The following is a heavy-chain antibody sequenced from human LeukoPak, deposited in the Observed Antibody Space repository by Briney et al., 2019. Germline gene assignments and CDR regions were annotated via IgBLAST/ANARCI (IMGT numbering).Heavy chain of an antibody. CDR2: IYPGDSDT. J-gene: IGHJ4*02. D-gene: IGHD6-13*01. V-gene: IGHV5-51*01. CDR3: VRFGLTSSLDY. CDR1: GYSFTSYW. Sequence: GESLKISSKGSGYSFTSYWIGWVRQMPGKGLEWMGIIYPGDSDTRYSPSLQGQVTISADKSISTAYLQWSSLKASDTAIYYCVRFGLTSSLDYWGQGTLVTVSS.